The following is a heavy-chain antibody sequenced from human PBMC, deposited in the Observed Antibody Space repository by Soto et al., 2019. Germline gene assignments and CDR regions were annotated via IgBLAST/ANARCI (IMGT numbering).Heavy chain of an antibody. J-gene: IGHJ4*02. D-gene: IGHD3-10*01. Sequence: QVQLVESGGGVVQPGRSRRLSCAASGFTFSSYAMHWVRQAPGKGLEWVAVISYDGSNKNYADSVKGRFTISRDNSKNTLYLQMNSLRAEDTAVYYCARVYDEGSLWVGELSKWGQGTLVTVSS. CDR3: ARVYDEGSLWVGELSK. CDR2: ISYDGSNK. CDR1: GFTFSSYA. V-gene: IGHV3-30-3*01.